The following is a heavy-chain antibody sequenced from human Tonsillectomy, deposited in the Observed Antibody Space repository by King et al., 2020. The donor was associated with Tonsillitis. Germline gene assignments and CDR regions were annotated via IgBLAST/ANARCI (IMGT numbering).Heavy chain of an antibody. CDR1: GYSFDSSW. D-gene: IGHD3-10*01. J-gene: IGHJ4*02. Sequence: VQLVESGAEVKKPGESLRIFCKVSGYSFDSSWIGWVRQMPGKGLEWMGIIYSGDSETKYSPSFQGQVTISVDKSISTAYLQWSSLKASDTAMYYCARGRIIMIRGGPFFDYWGQGTLVTVSS. CDR2: IYSGDSET. CDR3: ARGRIIMIRGGPFFDY. V-gene: IGHV5-51*03.